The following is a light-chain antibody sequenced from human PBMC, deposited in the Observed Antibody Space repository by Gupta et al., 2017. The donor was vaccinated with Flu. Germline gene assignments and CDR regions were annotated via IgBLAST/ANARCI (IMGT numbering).Light chain of an antibody. J-gene: IGLJ1*01. CDR2: SYN. CDR3: AAWDDSRKGYV. Sequence: RCTMSCSVNGANVGGNNLDWYQQRPGTAPRLLICSYNRRPSGVPDRFSGSKSGTSASLAIGGLQAEDEADYYCAAWDDSRKGYVFGRGTKVSVL. V-gene: IGLV1-44*01. CDR1: GANVGGNN.